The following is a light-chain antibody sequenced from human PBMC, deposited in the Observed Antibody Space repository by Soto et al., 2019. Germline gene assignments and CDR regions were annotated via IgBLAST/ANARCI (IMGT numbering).Light chain of an antibody. CDR1: QSVSSY. V-gene: IGKV3-11*01. J-gene: IGKJ2*01. CDR2: DAS. CDR3: QQRRNWPSYT. Sequence: EIVLTQSPATLSLYPGERATLSCRASQSVSSYYAWYQQKPGQAPRLLIYDASNRATGIPARFSGSGSGTDFTLTIISLEPEDFAVYYCQQRRNWPSYTFGQGTKLEIK.